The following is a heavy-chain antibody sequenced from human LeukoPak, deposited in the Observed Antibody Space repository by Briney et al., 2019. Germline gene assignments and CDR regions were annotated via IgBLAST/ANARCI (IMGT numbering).Heavy chain of an antibody. J-gene: IGHJ4*02. CDR3: ARVGSSGYYPFDY. CDR1: GYTFTGYY. D-gene: IGHD3-22*01. Sequence: ASVTVSCTASGYTFTGYYMHWVRQAPGQGLEWMGWINPNSGGTNYAQKFQGWVTITRDTSASTAYMELSSLRSEDTAVYYCARVGSSGYYPFDYWGQGTLVTVSS. V-gene: IGHV1-2*04. CDR2: INPNSGGT.